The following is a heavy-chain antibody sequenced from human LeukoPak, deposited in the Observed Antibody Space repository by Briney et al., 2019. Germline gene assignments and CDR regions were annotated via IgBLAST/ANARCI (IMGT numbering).Heavy chain of an antibody. CDR1: GGSFSGYY. V-gene: IGHV4-34*01. J-gene: IGHJ5*02. CDR2: INHSGST. D-gene: IGHD3-10*01. Sequence: PSETLSLTCAVYGGSFSGYYWSWIRQPPGKGLEWMGEINHSGSTNYNPSLKSRVTISVDTSKNQFSLKLSSVTAADTAVYYCATRSYGSGHINWFDPWGQGTLVTVSS. CDR3: ATRSYGSGHINWFDP.